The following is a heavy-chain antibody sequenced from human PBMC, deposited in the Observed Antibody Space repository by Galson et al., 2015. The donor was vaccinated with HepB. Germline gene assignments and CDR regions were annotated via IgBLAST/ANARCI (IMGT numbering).Heavy chain of an antibody. D-gene: IGHD4-17*01. CDR1: GFTFRHYA. CDR3: ARQFGDHFDY. Sequence: SLRLSCAASGFTFRHYAMSWVRQAPGKGLEWVSGITSTGDNTYNADFVKGRFTISRDNSNNTLSLQMDGLRAEDTALYYCARQFGDHFDYWGQGTLVTVSS. J-gene: IGHJ4*02. V-gene: IGHV3-23*01. CDR2: ITSTGDNT.